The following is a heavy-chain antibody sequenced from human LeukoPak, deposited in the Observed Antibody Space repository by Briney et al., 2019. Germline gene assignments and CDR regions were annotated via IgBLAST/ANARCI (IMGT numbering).Heavy chain of an antibody. CDR1: GFTFSSYS. J-gene: IGHJ5*02. D-gene: IGHD6-25*01. Sequence: KPGGSLRLSCAASGFTFSSYSMNWVRQAPGKGLEWVSSISSSSSYMYYADSVKGRFTISRDNAKNSLYLQMNSLRAEDTAVYYCARDPRLGGGPPTSDWFDPWGQGTLVTVSS. CDR3: ARDPRLGGGPPTSDWFDP. V-gene: IGHV3-21*01. CDR2: ISSSSSYM.